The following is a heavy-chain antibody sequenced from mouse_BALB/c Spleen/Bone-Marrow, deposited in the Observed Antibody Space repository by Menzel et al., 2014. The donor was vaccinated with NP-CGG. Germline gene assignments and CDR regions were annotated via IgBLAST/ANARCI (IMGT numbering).Heavy chain of an antibody. V-gene: IGHV7-3*02. J-gene: IGHJ2*01. Sequence: EVMLVESGGGLVQPGGSLRLSCATSGFTLTDYYMSWVRQPPGKALEWLGFIRNKANGYTTEYSASVKGRFTISRDNSQSILYPQMNTLRAEDSATYYCARDKVYYDYDVGYFDYWVQGTTLTVSS. CDR2: IRNKANGYTT. D-gene: IGHD2-4*01. CDR3: ARDKVYYDYDVGYFDY. CDR1: GFTLTDYY.